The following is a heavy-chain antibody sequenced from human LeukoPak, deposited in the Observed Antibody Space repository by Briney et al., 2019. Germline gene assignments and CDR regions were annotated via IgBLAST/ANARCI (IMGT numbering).Heavy chain of an antibody. D-gene: IGHD2-2*02. CDR1: GFTFSSYD. CDR3: AKVKYTGYSPTHFFDF. J-gene: IGHJ4*02. CDR2: IRYDGSNK. V-gene: IGHV3-30*02. Sequence: GGTLRLSCAASGFTFSSYDVSWVRQAPGKGLEWVAFIRYDGSNKYYADNVKGRFTISRDNSKNTLYVQMNSLRPEDTATYYCAKVKYTGYSPTHFFDFWGQGTRVTVSS.